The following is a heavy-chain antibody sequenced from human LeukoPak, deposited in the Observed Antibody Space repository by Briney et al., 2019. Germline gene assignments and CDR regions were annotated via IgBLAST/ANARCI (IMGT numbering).Heavy chain of an antibody. CDR3: ARAEGYSSS. CDR2: INHSGST. Sequence: SGTLSLTCAVYGGSFSGYYWSWIRQPPGKGLEWIGEINHSGSTNYNPSLKSRVTISVDTSKNQFSLKLSSVTAADTAVYYCARAEGYSSSWGQGTLVTVSS. V-gene: IGHV4-34*01. CDR1: GGSFSGYY. D-gene: IGHD6-13*01. J-gene: IGHJ4*02.